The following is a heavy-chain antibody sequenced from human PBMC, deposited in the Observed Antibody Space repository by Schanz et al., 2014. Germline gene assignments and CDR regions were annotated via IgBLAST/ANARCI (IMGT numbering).Heavy chain of an antibody. CDR1: GVSIGGYY. CDR3: ARLGVGDKAYYYYGTDV. D-gene: IGHD1-26*01. V-gene: IGHV4-59*08. J-gene: IGHJ6*02. Sequence: QVQLQESGPGLVKPSETLSLTCTVSGVSIGGYYWSWIRQPPGKGLEWIGYIFFSGSTTYNPSFNSGVTISVDRSKTQFALTLSLVTAADTAVYYCARLGVGDKAYYYYGTDVWGQGTTVLVSS. CDR2: IFFSGST.